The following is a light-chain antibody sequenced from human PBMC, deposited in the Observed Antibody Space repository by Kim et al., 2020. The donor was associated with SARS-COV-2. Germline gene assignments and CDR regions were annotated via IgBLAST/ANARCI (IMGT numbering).Light chain of an antibody. CDR2: YND. CDR1: SSNIGNNA. V-gene: IGLV1-36*01. Sequence: QRVTISCSGNSSNIGNNAVNWYQQFPGKAPKLLIYYNDLLSSGVSDRFSGSKSDTSASLAISGLQSEDEADYYCETWDDSVNGWVFGGGTQLTVL. J-gene: IGLJ3*02. CDR3: ETWDDSVNGWV.